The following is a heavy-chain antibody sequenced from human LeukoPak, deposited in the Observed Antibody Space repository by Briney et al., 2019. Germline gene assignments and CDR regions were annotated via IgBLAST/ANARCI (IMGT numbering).Heavy chain of an antibody. CDR2: INSYNGNT. D-gene: IGHD2-8*01. CDR3: ARDMLAVPSNWFDP. V-gene: IGHV1-18*01. J-gene: IGHJ5*02. CDR1: GYTFTSYG. Sequence: ASVKVSCKASGYTFTSYGISWVRQAPGQGLEWMGWINSYNGNTNYAQKLQGRVTMTTDTSTTTAYMELRSLRSDDTAVYYCARDMLAVPSNWFDPWGQGTLVTVSS.